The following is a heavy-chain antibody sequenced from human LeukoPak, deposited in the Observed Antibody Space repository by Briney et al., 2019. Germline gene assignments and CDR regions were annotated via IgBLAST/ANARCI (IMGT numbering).Heavy chain of an antibody. CDR1: GYTFTSYA. CDR2: ISTNTGNP. J-gene: IGHJ3*02. D-gene: IGHD5-18*01. CDR3: ARVVPGYNYGYGAFDI. Sequence: ASVKVSCKASGYTFTSYAMNWVRQAPGQGLEWMGWISTNTGNPTYAQGFTGRFVFSLDTSVSTAYLQISSLKAEDTAVYYCARVVPGYNYGYGAFDIWGQGTMVTVSS. V-gene: IGHV7-4-1*02.